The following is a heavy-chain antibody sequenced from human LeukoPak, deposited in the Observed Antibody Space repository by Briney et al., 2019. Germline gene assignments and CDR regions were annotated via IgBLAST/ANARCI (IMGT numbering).Heavy chain of an antibody. D-gene: IGHD1/OR15-1a*01. Sequence: PGGSQRLSCAGSGFTYGGHGMHWFRQTPGKGLEGVAVIAYDGSRAFYADSVKGRFTISRDNSKNTMSVQMDDLRAEDTAVYYCTRCNNDHFDYRGQGTLVTVSS. CDR2: IAYDGSRA. CDR3: TRCNNDHFDY. V-gene: IGHV3-33*01. CDR1: GFTYGGHG. J-gene: IGHJ4*02.